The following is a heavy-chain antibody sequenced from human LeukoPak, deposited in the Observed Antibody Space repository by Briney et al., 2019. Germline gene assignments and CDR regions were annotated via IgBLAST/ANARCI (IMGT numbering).Heavy chain of an antibody. Sequence: SETLSLTCTVSGGSTSSSSYYWGWIRQPPGKGLEWIGNINYSGSTNYNPSLKSRVTISVDTSKNQFSLNLNSVTAADTAVYVCARQLEYGGRLLDYWGQGTLVTVSS. V-gene: IGHV4-39*01. D-gene: IGHD4-23*01. CDR1: GGSTSSSSYY. J-gene: IGHJ4*02. CDR2: INYSGST. CDR3: ARQLEYGGRLLDY.